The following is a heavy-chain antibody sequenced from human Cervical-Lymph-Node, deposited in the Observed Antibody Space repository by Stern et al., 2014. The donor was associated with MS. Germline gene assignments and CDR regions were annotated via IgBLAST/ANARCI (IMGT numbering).Heavy chain of an antibody. Sequence: QLVESGDEVTKPGSSVKVSCKASGGTFSKFPSSWVRQAPGQRLEWMGGIFPVVGTPSYAQEFRGRVTITADVSTSTVYMELSSLRSDDTAVYYCALSSETSDRWYSLGYDLWGQGTLVTVSS. D-gene: IGHD6-13*01. CDR2: IFPVVGTP. J-gene: IGHJ5*02. CDR1: GGTFSKFP. V-gene: IGHV1-69*01. CDR3: ALSSETSDRWYSLGYDL.